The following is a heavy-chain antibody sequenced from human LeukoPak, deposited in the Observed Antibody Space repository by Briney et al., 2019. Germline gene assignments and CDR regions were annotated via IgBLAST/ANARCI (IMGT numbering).Heavy chain of an antibody. Sequence: GGSLRLSCAASGFTFRSYAMSWVRQAPGKGLEWVSSISAGADTTYNADSVKGRFTISRDNSENTLYLQMNSLRAEDTAVYYCAKDLFTMRSNCFDSWGQGTLVTVSS. D-gene: IGHD3-10*01. J-gene: IGHJ5*01. CDR2: ISAGADTT. CDR3: AKDLFTMRSNCFDS. CDR1: GFTFRSYA. V-gene: IGHV3-23*01.